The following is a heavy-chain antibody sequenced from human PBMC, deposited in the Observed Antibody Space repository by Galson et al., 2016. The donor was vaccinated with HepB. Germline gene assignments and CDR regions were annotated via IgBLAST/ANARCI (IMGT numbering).Heavy chain of an antibody. Sequence: SLRLSCAASGFTFNHYALHWVRQAPGKGLEYVSTVSADGFATYYADSVKGRFTISRDNSKDTLYLQMDSLRLEDTALYYCARDPGTICHGINYHFDLWGQGSLVTVSS. D-gene: IGHD1-1*01. J-gene: IGHJ4*02. V-gene: IGHV3-64*04. CDR2: VSADGFAT. CDR3: ARDPGTICHGINYHFDL. CDR1: GFTFNHYA.